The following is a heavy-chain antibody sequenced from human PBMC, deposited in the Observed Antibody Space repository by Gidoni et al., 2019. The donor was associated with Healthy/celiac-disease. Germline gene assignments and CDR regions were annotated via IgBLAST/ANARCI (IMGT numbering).Heavy chain of an antibody. CDR3: ARDGGGYGPDFDYYYGMDV. V-gene: IGHV3-21*01. CDR1: GFTFSSYS. D-gene: IGHD3-10*01. J-gene: IGHJ6*02. CDR2: ISSSSSYI. Sequence: EVQLVESGGGLVKPGGSLRLSCAASGFTFSSYSMNWVRQAPGKGLEWVSSISSSSSYIYYADSVKGRFTISRDNAKNSLYLQMNSLRAEDTAVYYCARDGGGYGPDFDYYYGMDVWGQGTTVTVSS.